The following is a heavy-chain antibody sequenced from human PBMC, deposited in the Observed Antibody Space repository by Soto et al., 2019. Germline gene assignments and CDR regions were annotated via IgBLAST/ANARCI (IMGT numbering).Heavy chain of an antibody. J-gene: IGHJ6*02. CDR1: GDSFTSYG. CDR3: ARDGDVFWSGYNYYYGMDV. Sequence: QVQLVQSGAEVKKPGASVKVSCKASGDSFTSYGISWVRQAPGQGLEWMGWSSAYKGNTNYAQKLQGRVTMTTDTSTRTAYMELRRLRSADTAVYYCARDGDVFWSGYNYYYGMDVWGQGTTVTVSS. V-gene: IGHV1-18*01. CDR2: SSAYKGNT. D-gene: IGHD3-3*01.